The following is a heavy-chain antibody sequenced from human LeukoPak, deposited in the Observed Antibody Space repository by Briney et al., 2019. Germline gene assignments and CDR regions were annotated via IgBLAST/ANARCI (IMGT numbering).Heavy chain of an antibody. CDR2: ISYDGSNK. CDR3: ARGSFDY. V-gene: IGHV3-30*04. CDR1: GFTFNSYA. Sequence: GGSLRLSCAASGFTFNSYAMHWVRQAPGRGLEWVAVISYDGSNKYYADSVKGRFTISRDNSKNTLYLQMNSLRAEDTAVYYCARGSFDYWGQGTLVTVSS. J-gene: IGHJ4*02.